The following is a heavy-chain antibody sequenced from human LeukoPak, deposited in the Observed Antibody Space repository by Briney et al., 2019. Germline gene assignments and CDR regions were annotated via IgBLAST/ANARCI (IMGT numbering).Heavy chain of an antibody. CDR2: IYSSGST. CDR1: GGSISSYY. D-gene: IGHD6-19*01. Sequence: SETLSLTCIVSGGSISSYYWSWIRQPPGKGLEWIGYIYSSGSTNSNPSLKSRVTISVDTSKSQFSLKLSSVTAADTAVYHCARGGWSLDYWGQGTLVTVSS. J-gene: IGHJ4*02. V-gene: IGHV4-59*01. CDR3: ARGGWSLDY.